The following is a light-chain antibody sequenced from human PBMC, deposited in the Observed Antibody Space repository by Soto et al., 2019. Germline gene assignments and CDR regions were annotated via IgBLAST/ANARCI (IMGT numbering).Light chain of an antibody. J-gene: IGLJ1*01. V-gene: IGLV2-14*01. CDR1: SSDVGGYNY. Sequence: QSALTQPASVSGSPGQSITISCTGTSSDVGGYNYVSWYQQHPGKAPKLMIYEDSNRPSGVSHRFSGSKSGNTASLTISGLQAEDEADYYCSSYTSSSTLVFGTGTKLTVL. CDR3: SSYTSSSTLV. CDR2: EDS.